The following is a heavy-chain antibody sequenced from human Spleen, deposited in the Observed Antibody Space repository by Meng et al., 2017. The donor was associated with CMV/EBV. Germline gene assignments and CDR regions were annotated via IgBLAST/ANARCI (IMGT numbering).Heavy chain of an antibody. V-gene: IGHV3-53*01. CDR1: GFTVSSNY. CDR3: ARDHSRSSGNYYYYYGMDV. CDR2: IYSDGST. D-gene: IGHD6-6*01. Sequence: GGSLRLSCAASGFTVSSNYMNWVRQAPGKGLEWVSIIYSDGSTYYADSVKGRFTISRDNSKNTLFLQMNSLRAEDTAAYYCARDHSRSSGNYYYYYGMDVWGQGTTVTVSS. J-gene: IGHJ6*02.